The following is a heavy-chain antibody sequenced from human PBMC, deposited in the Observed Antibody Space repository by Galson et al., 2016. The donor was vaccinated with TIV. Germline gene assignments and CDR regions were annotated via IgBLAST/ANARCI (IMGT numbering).Heavy chain of an antibody. CDR1: GVIFNSYT. J-gene: IGHJ6*02. V-gene: IGHV1-69*05. CDR2: IIPIFGTT. CDR3: ARDASGSYKDYYYYGMDV. Sequence: SVKVSCKASGVIFNSYTFNWVRQAPGQGLEWMGGIIPIFGTTNYAQKFQGRVTITTDKSTTTAYMELSSLSSEDTAVYYCARDASGSYKDYYYYGMDVWGQGTTVIVSS. D-gene: IGHD1-26*01.